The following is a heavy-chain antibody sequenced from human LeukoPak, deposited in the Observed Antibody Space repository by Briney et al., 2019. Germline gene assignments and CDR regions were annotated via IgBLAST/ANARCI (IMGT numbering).Heavy chain of an antibody. D-gene: IGHD3-10*01. CDR1: GFTFSSYW. V-gene: IGHV3-74*01. J-gene: IGHJ4*02. CDR2: INSDGSAT. Sequence: GGSLRLSCVASGFTFSSYWMHWVRQAPGKGLVWVSRINSDGSATSYADSVKGRFTISRDNAKSTLYLQMNSLRAEDTAVYYCATLAENRDSGYYFDSWGQGTLVTVSS. CDR3: ATLAENRDSGYYFDS.